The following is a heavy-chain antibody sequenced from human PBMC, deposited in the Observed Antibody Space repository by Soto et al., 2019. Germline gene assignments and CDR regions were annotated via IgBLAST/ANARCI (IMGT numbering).Heavy chain of an antibody. J-gene: IGHJ4*02. D-gene: IGHD6-19*01. CDR2: MSNSGDET. Sequence: QVQLVESGGGVVQPGRSLRLSCAASGFTFSSYGMHWVRQAPGKGLEWVAVMSNSGDETYYADSVKGRFTISRDNFQNTLYLQLSSLRAEDTAVYYCAKDAARTSGWYYFDFWGQGTLVTVSS. CDR1: GFTFSSYG. V-gene: IGHV3-33*06. CDR3: AKDAARTSGWYYFDF.